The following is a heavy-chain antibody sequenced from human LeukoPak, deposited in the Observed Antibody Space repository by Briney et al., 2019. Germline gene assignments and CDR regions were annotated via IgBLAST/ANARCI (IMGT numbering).Heavy chain of an antibody. CDR3: ARDISVWKIYYYYYMDV. V-gene: IGHV3-20*04. CDR2: INWNGGST. Sequence: PGGSLRLSCAASGFTFDDYGMSWVRHAPGKGLEWVSGINWNGGSTGYADSVKGRFTISRDNAKNSLYLQMNSLRAEDTALYYCARDISVWKIYYYYYMDVWGKGTTVTVSS. J-gene: IGHJ6*03. D-gene: IGHD2-8*01. CDR1: GFTFDDYG.